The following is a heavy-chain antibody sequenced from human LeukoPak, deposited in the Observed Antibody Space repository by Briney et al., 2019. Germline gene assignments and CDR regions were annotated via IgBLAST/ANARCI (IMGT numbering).Heavy chain of an antibody. J-gene: IGHJ4*02. V-gene: IGHV4-4*07. CDR2: IYTSRST. CDR3: AREAGNYDFWSGYYTLYYFDY. D-gene: IGHD3-3*01. CDR1: GGSISSYY. Sequence: SETLSLTCTVSGGSISSYYWSRIRQPAGKGLEWIGRIYTSRSTNSNPFLKSRVTMSVDTSKNQFSLKLSSVTAADTAVYYCAREAGNYDFWSGYYTLYYFDYWGQGTLVTVSS.